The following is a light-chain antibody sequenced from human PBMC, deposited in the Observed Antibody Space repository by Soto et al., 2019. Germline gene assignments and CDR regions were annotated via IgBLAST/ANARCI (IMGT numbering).Light chain of an antibody. V-gene: IGLV2-14*01. CDR2: EVS. CDR3: SSYTGSSSVV. Sequence: QSALTQPASVSGSPGQSITISCTGTSSDVGCYNYVSWYQQHPGKAPKLMIYEVSNRPSGASNRFSGSKSANTASLTISGLQAADEADYYCSSYTGSSSVVFGGGTKLTVL. J-gene: IGLJ2*01. CDR1: SSDVGCYNY.